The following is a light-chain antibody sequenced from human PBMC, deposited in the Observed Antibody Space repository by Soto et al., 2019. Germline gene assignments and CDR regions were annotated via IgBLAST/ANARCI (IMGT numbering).Light chain of an antibody. CDR1: QSVTNYQ. V-gene: IGKV3-20*01. CDR2: GAS. J-gene: IGKJ1*01. CDR3: QQYGSTPQT. Sequence: VFTQSTVTLTLSPGERATLSGRASQSVTNYQLAWFRQKPGQAPRRLSWGASNWAIGIPDRSRGSGSGTEFTLSVSRLEPEDFVVYHWQQYGSTPQTFGLGTKVDIK.